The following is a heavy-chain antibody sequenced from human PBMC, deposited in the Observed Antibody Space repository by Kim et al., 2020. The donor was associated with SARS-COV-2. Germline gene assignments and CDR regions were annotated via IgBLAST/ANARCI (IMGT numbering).Heavy chain of an antibody. CDR3: AKGLVSGAVRYNYYYGMDV. V-gene: IGHV3-23*01. J-gene: IGHJ6*02. Sequence: GRFTISRDNSKNTLYLQMNSLRAEDTAVYYCAKGLVSGAVRYNYYYGMDVWGQGTPVSVSS.